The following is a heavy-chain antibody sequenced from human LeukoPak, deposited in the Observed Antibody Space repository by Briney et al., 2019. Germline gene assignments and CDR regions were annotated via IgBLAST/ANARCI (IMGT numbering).Heavy chain of an antibody. CDR2: IHPGDSDT. J-gene: IGHJ4*02. D-gene: IGHD3-22*01. CDR1: GYSFTSYW. Sequence: GESLKISCKGSGYSFTSYWIGWVRQMPGKGLGWMGIIHPGDSDTRYSPSFQGQVTISADKSISTAYLQWSSLKASDTAMYYCARPTTYYDSSGPWDYFDYWGQGTLVTVSS. CDR3: ARPTTYYDSSGPWDYFDY. V-gene: IGHV5-51*01.